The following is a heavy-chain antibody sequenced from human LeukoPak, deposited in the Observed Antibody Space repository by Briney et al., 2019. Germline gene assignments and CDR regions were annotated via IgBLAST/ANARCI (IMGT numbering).Heavy chain of an antibody. V-gene: IGHV1-46*01. D-gene: IGHD6-13*01. CDR2: INPSGGST. CDR3: ARRNSSWNVFDY. CDR1: GYTFTSYY. J-gene: IGHJ4*02. Sequence: ASVKVSCKASGYTFTSYYMHWVRQAPGQGLEWMGIINPSGGSTSYAQKFQGRVNMTRDTSTSTVYMELSSLRSEDTAVYYCARRNSSWNVFDYWGQGTLVTVSS.